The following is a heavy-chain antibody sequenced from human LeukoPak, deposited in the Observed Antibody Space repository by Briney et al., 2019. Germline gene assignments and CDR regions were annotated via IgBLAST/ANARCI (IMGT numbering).Heavy chain of an antibody. V-gene: IGHV3-21*01. CDR3: ARDGGSGYDAYYFDY. CDR2: ISSSTNYI. CDR1: GFTFSTYT. Sequence: PGGSLRLSCAASGFTFSTYTMNWVRQAPGKGLEWVSSISSSTNYIYYADSVKGRFTISRDNAKNSLYLQMNSVRAEDTAVYYCARDGGSGYDAYYFDYWGQGTLVTVSS. J-gene: IGHJ4*02. D-gene: IGHD5-12*01.